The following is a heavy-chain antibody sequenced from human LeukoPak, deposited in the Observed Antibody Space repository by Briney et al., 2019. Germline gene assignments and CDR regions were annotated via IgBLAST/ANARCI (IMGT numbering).Heavy chain of an antibody. D-gene: IGHD2-2*02. CDR1: GYTFTGYY. J-gene: IGHJ6*03. CDR3: ATQRGYCSSTSCYIYYYYMDV. CDR2: INPNSGGT. V-gene: IGHV1-2*02. Sequence: ASVTVSCKASGYTFTGYYMHWVRQAPGQGLEWMGWINPNSGGTNYAQKFQGRATMTRDTSISTAYMELSRLRSDDTAVYYCATQRGYCSSTSCYIYYYYMDVWGKGTTVTVSS.